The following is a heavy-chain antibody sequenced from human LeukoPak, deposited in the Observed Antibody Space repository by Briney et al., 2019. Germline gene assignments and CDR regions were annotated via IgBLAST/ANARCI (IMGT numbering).Heavy chain of an antibody. CDR1: GFTFEDYA. Sequence: GGSLRLSCVVSGFTFEDYAMHWVRQAPGKGLEWVAGISWNSANIAYADSVKGRFTISRDNVKNSLYLQMNSLRPEDTAVYYCGRDPDYGDPYWGQGTLVTVSS. CDR3: GRDPDYGDPY. CDR2: ISWNSANI. J-gene: IGHJ4*02. D-gene: IGHD4/OR15-4a*01. V-gene: IGHV3-9*01.